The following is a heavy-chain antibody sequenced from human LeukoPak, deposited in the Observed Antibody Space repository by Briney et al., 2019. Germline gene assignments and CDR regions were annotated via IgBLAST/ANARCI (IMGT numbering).Heavy chain of an antibody. D-gene: IGHD2-2*01. V-gene: IGHV4-61*01. J-gene: IGHJ6*02. Sequence: SETLSLTCTVSGGSVNSGSYFWSWFRQPPGKRLEWIGYIQNSATTNYNPSLESRVAIFVDSSKDQFSLRVTSVTAADTAVYYCARSRSTTTYYGVDVWGQGTTVTVSS. CDR2: IQNSATT. CDR1: GGSVNSGSYF. CDR3: ARSRSTTTYYGVDV.